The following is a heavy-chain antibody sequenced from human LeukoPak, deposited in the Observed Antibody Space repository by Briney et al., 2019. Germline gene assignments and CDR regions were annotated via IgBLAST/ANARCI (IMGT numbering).Heavy chain of an antibody. CDR3: ARGLIAVAGTTLYYYYGMDV. J-gene: IGHJ6*02. CDR1: GGSFSGYY. D-gene: IGHD6-19*01. V-gene: IGHV4-34*01. CDR2: INHSGST. Sequence: SETLSLTCAVYGGSFSGYYWSWIRQPPGKGLEWIGEINHSGSTNYNPSLKSRVTIPVDTSKNQFSLKLSSVTAADTAVYYCARGLIAVAGTTLYYYYGMDVWGQGTTVTVSS.